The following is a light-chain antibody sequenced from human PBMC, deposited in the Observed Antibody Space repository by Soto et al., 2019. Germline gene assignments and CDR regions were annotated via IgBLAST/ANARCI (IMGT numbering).Light chain of an antibody. CDR2: AAS. V-gene: IGKV1D-16*01. Sequence: DIQMTQSPSSLSASVGDRVTITCRASQGISSYLAWYQQKPEKAPKSLIYAASSLQSGVPSRFSGSGSGTDFTLIISSLHPEDFATYYCQQYDSYPVTFGGGTKVEIK. CDR3: QQYDSYPVT. J-gene: IGKJ4*01. CDR1: QGISSY.